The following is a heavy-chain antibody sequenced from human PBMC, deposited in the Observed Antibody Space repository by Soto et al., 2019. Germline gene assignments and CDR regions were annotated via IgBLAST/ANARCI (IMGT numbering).Heavy chain of an antibody. V-gene: IGHV4-39*01. J-gene: IGHJ4*02. Sequence: PSETLSLTCIVSGDSISSSSYYWGWIRQPPGKGLEWIGSVYYSGRTYYNPSFKSRVTISIDTSKNQFSLKLSSVTATDTAVYYCARQRTTVVTQAYFDHWGQGALVTFSS. CDR1: GDSISSSSYY. CDR2: VYYSGRT. CDR3: ARQRTTVVTQAYFDH. D-gene: IGHD2-21*02.